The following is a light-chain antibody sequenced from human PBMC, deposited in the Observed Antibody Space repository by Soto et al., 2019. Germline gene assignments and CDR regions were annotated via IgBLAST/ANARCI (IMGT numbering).Light chain of an antibody. CDR3: QSYDSSLNSFV. J-gene: IGLJ3*02. CDR2: ENN. V-gene: IGLV1-40*01. Sequence: QSALTQPPSVSGAPGQRVTISCAGSSSNIGAGHDVHWYHQIPGTAPRLLIFENNNRPSGVPDRFFVSKSGSSASVAITGLQTEDEADYYCQSYDSSLNSFVFGGGTKVTVL. CDR1: SSNIGAGHD.